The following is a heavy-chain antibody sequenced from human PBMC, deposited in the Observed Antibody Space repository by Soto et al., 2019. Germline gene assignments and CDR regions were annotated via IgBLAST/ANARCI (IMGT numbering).Heavy chain of an antibody. CDR2: MNPNSGNT. V-gene: IGHV1-8*01. CDR1: GYTFTSYD. CDR3: ARDPSYYGSDV. J-gene: IGHJ6*02. Sequence: APVKVSCKASGYTFTSYDINWVRQATGQGLEWMGWMNPNSGNTGYAQKFQGRVTMTRNTSISTAYMELSSLRSEDTAVYYCARDPSYYGSDVWGQGPTGTVPS.